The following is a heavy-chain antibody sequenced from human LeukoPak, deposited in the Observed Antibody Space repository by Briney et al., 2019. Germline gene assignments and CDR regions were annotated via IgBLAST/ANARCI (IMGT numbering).Heavy chain of an antibody. D-gene: IGHD6-19*01. Sequence: GESLKISCKGSGYRFTSNWIGWVRQMPGKGLEWMGIIYPGDSDSRYSPSFQGQVTFSADKSISTAYLQWSSLKASDTAMYYCVRILGGYSSGWYAFDYWGQGTLVTVSS. CDR1: GYRFTSNW. V-gene: IGHV5-51*01. CDR2: IYPGDSDS. J-gene: IGHJ4*02. CDR3: VRILGGYSSGWYAFDY.